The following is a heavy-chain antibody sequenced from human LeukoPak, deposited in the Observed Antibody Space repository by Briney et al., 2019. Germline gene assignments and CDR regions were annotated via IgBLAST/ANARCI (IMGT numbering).Heavy chain of an antibody. Sequence: ASVKVSCKASGYTFTSYGISWVRQAPGQGLEWMGWISAYNGNTNYAQMLQGRVTMTTDTSTSTAYMELRSLRSDDTAVYYCARGPYYYDSSGYYSWAFDIWGQGTMVTVSS. D-gene: IGHD3-22*01. V-gene: IGHV1-18*01. CDR3: ARGPYYYDSSGYYSWAFDI. CDR2: ISAYNGNT. CDR1: GYTFTSYG. J-gene: IGHJ3*02.